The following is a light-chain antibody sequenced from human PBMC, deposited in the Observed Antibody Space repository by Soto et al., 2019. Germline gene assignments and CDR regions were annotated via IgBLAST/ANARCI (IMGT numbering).Light chain of an antibody. CDR3: QQYNNWLIT. J-gene: IGKJ5*01. CDR1: QSVSGN. Sequence: EMVMTQSPATLSVSPGERATLSCRASQSVSGNLAWYQQKPGQAPRLLIYGASTRATGIPARFSGSGSGTEFTLTISSLQSEHFAVYYCQQYNNWLITFGQGTRLEIK. CDR2: GAS. V-gene: IGKV3-15*01.